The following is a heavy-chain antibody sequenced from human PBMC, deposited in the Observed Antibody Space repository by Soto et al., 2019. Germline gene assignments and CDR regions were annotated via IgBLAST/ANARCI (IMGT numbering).Heavy chain of an antibody. V-gene: IGHV3-30-3*01. CDR1: GFTFSSYA. Sequence: GGSLRLSCAASGFTFSSYAMHWVRQAPGKGLEWVAVISYDGSNKYYADSVKGRFTISRDNSKNTLYLQMNSLRAEDTAVYYCARSGGDDYYDSSGYGAFGIWGQGTMVTVSS. CDR2: ISYDGSNK. CDR3: ARSGGDDYYDSSGYGAFGI. D-gene: IGHD3-22*01. J-gene: IGHJ3*02.